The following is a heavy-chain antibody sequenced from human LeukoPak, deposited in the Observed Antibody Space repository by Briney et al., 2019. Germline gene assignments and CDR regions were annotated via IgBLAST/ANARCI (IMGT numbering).Heavy chain of an antibody. CDR3: ATGTSGSYYVGIVRPIDY. CDR2: FDPDDGET. V-gene: IGHV1-24*01. D-gene: IGHD1-26*01. Sequence: GASVKVSCKVSGYTLTELPIHWVGQAPGKGLEWMGGFDPDDGETVYAQMFQGRVTMTEDTSSDTASMELSSLRSEDTAVYYCATGTSGSYYVGIVRPIDYWGQGTLVTVSS. J-gene: IGHJ4*02. CDR1: GYTLTELP.